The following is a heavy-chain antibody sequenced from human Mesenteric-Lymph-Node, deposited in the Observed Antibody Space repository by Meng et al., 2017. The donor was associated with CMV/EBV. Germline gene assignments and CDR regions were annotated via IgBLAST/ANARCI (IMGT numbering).Heavy chain of an antibody. V-gene: IGHV3-9*01. CDR3: ARGGEAWVDY. CDR1: GFTFDDYA. Sequence: GGSLRLSCAASGFTFDDYAMHWVRQAPGKGLEWVSGISWNSGSIGYADSVKGRLTISRDNAKNTVYLQMNSLRDDDTAVYYCARGGEAWVDYWGQGTLVTVSS. D-gene: IGHD7-27*01. CDR2: ISWNSGSI. J-gene: IGHJ4*02.